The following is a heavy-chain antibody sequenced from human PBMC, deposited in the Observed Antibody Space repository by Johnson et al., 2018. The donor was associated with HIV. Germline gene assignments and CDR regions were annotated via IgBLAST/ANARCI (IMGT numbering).Heavy chain of an antibody. J-gene: IGHJ3*02. CDR1: GFTFSSYA. CDR2: TRFDGSKK. Sequence: QVQLVESGGGVVQPGRSLRLSCAVSGFTFSSYAMHWVRQAPGEGLEWVAFTRFDGSKKYYAESVKGRFTISRDNSKNTLYLQMNSLRAEDTAVYYCAKTEDAFDIWGQGTMVTVSS. V-gene: IGHV3-30*02. CDR3: AKTEDAFDI.